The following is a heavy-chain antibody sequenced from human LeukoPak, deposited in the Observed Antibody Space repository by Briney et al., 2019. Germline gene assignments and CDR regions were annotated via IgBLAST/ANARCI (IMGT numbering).Heavy chain of an antibody. Sequence: ASVKVSCKASGYTFTSYYMHWVRQAPGQGLEWMGWINPNSGGTNYAQKFQGRVTMTRDTSISTAYMELSRLRSDDTAMYYCARDRYYYGSGSYYPDPWGQGTLVTVSS. CDR2: INPNSGGT. V-gene: IGHV1-2*02. D-gene: IGHD3-10*01. J-gene: IGHJ5*02. CDR1: GYTFTSYY. CDR3: ARDRYYYGSGSYYPDP.